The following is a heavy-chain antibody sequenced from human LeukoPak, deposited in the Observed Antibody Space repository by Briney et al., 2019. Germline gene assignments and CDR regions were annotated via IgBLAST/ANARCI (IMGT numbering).Heavy chain of an antibody. J-gene: IGHJ4*02. CDR3: TRGGYYNGYDY. CDR2: IESDGGRP. D-gene: IGHD3-10*01. V-gene: IGHV3-74*01. Sequence: GGSLRLSCAASGFTFSSYSMHWVRQAPGKGLVWVSRIESDGGRPIHADSVKGRFTVSGDNAKSTLYLQMNSLRAEDTAVYYCTRGGYYNGYDYWGQGTLVTVSS. CDR1: GFTFSSYS.